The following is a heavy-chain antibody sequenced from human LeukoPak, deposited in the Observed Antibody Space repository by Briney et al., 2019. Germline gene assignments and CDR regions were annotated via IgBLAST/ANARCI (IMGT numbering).Heavy chain of an antibody. V-gene: IGHV1-69*06. CDR2: IIPMFDTP. CDR3: ARAGIPGYCTNVTCSNWLDP. J-gene: IGHJ5*02. CDR1: GDTFTTYA. D-gene: IGHD2-8*01. Sequence: VKVSCKASGDTFTTYAIIWVRQAPGQGLEWMGGIIPMFDTPNYSQRLQGRVTITADKSTKTAYMELTSLRSEDTAVYYCARAGIPGYCTNVTCSNWLDPWGQGTLVTVSS.